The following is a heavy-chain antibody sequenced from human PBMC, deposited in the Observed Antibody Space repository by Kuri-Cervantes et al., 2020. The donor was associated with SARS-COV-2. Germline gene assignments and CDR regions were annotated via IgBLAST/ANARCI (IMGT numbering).Heavy chain of an antibody. D-gene: IGHD7-27*01. CDR3: AREEVWGSYRYYMDV. Sequence: SQTLSLTCVVSGGSLTTYHWSWIRQPAGKGLEWLGRIYIHGGTTYNPSLRGRVSMSLDMSKNQFSLKMESVTSADTAVYYCAREEVWGSYRYYMDVWSKGTTATVSS. CDR1: GGSLTTYH. J-gene: IGHJ6*03. V-gene: IGHV4-4*07. CDR2: IYIHGGT.